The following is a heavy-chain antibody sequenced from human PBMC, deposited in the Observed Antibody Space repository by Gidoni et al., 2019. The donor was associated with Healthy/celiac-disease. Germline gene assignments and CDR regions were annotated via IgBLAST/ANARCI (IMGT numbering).Heavy chain of an antibody. V-gene: IGHV3-23*01. D-gene: IGHD5-18*01. CDR2: ISGSGGST. CDR3: AKDGYSYGLVYYFDY. Sequence: EVPLLESGGGLVQPGGSVCLLCSAPGVAFGSYALSWVRRGPGKGLEWVSAISGSGGSTYYAGSVKRRFTITRDNSKNTLYLQRNSLRAEDTAVYYCAKDGYSYGLVYYFDYWGQGTLVTVSS. J-gene: IGHJ4*02. CDR1: GVAFGSYA.